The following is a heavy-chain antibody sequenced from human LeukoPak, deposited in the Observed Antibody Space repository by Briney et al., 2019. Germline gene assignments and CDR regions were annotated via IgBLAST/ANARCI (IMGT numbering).Heavy chain of an antibody. CDR2: ISAYNGNT. Sequence: ASVKVSCKASGYTFTSYGISWARQAPGQGLEWMGWISAYNGNTNYAQKLQGRVTMTTDTSTSTAYMELRSLRSDDTAVYYCARDKVYDYVWGSYRFPFGYWGQGTLVTVSS. CDR1: GYTFTSYG. D-gene: IGHD3-16*02. CDR3: ARDKVYDYVWGSYRFPFGY. V-gene: IGHV1-18*01. J-gene: IGHJ4*02.